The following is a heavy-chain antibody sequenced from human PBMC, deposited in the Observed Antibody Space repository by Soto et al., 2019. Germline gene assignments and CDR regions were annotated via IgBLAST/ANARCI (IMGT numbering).Heavy chain of an antibody. Sequence: GASVKVSCKASGYTFTSYYMHWVRQAPGQGLEWMGGIIPIFGTANYAQKFQGRVAITADESTSTAYMELSSLRSDDTAVYYCARGYYDSSGPWAFDIWGQGTMVTVSS. CDR1: GYTFTSYY. CDR3: ARGYYDSSGPWAFDI. D-gene: IGHD3-22*01. J-gene: IGHJ3*02. V-gene: IGHV1-69*13. CDR2: IIPIFGTA.